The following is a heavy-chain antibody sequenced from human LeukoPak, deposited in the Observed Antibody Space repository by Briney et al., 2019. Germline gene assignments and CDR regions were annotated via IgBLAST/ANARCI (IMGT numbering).Heavy chain of an antibody. J-gene: IGHJ4*02. CDR1: NGAVKNYY. CDR3: ATLVYSGSRYHFDT. Sequence: PSETLSLTCSVSNGAVKNYYWTWIRQPPGQGLEWIGNFLYTGTTTYRSSLDSRLIISVDNSKNTVSLRLFSVTAADTAVYYCATLVYSGSRYHFDTWGQGALVTVSS. V-gene: IGHV4-59*02. CDR2: FLYTGTT. D-gene: IGHD1-26*01.